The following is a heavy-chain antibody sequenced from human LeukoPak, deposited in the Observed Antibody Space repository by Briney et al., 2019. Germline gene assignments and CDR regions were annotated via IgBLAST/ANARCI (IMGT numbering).Heavy chain of an antibody. J-gene: IGHJ4*02. CDR2: INQDGSEK. Sequence: GGSLRLSCVAPGLTLSNYWMSWVRQAPGKGLEWVASINQDGSEKYCVDSVEGRFTISRDNAKNSLYLQMNSLRAEDTAIYYCARDIIPYNSSPLDYWGQGTLVTVSS. D-gene: IGHD6-6*01. CDR1: GLTLSNYW. V-gene: IGHV3-7*01. CDR3: ARDIIPYNSSPLDY.